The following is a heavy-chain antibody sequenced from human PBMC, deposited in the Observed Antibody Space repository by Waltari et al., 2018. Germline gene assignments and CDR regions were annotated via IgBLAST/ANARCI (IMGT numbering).Heavy chain of an antibody. CDR2: IRYDGSNK. J-gene: IGHJ5*02. Sequence: QVQLVESGGGVVQPGGSLRLSCAASGFTFSSYGMHWVRQAPGKVLEWVAFIRYDGSNKYYADSVKGRFTISRDNSKNTLYLQMNSLRAEDTAVYYCAKGNTVTTNHNWFDPWGQGTLVTVSS. CDR1: GFTFSSYG. CDR3: AKGNTVTTNHNWFDP. D-gene: IGHD4-17*01. V-gene: IGHV3-30*02.